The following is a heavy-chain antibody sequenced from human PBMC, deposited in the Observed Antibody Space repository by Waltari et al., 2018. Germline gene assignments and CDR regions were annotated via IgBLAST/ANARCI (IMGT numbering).Heavy chain of an antibody. CDR1: GGSFSGYY. J-gene: IGHJ4*02. Sequence: QVQLQQWGAGLLQPSETLSLTCAVYGGSFSGYYWRWIRQPPGKGLEWIGEINHNVNTNYNPSLKSRVTISVDTSKNQFSVKLSSVTAADTAVYYCARVEGYPSGSPHFDYWGRGTLVTVSS. V-gene: IGHV4-34*02. CDR2: INHNVNT. CDR3: ARVEGYPSGSPHFDY. D-gene: IGHD3-10*01.